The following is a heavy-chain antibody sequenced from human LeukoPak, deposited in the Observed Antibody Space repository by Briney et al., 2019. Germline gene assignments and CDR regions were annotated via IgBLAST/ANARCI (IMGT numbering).Heavy chain of an antibody. D-gene: IGHD6-19*01. CDR3: ARGAVILYNFDY. V-gene: IGHV4-34*01. CDR2: INHSGST. J-gene: IGHJ4*02. Sequence: PSETLSLTRAAYGGSFSGYYWSWIRQPPGKGLEWIGEINHSGSTNYNPSLKSRVTISVDTSKNQFSLKLSSVTAADTAVYYCARGAVILYNFDYWGQGTLVTVSS. CDR1: GGSFSGYY.